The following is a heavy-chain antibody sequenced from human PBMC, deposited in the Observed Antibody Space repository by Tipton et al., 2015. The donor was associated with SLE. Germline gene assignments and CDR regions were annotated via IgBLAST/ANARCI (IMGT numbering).Heavy chain of an antibody. Sequence: TLSLTCTVSGGSISSHYWSWIRQPPGKGLEWIGYIHYSGSTNYNPSLKSRVTISVDTSKNQFSLKLSSVTAADTAVYYCARDRTLNTMVRGVIPDAFDIWGQGSMVYVSS. V-gene: IGHV4-59*11. CDR2: IHYSGST. CDR1: GGSISSHY. CDR3: ARDRTLNTMVRGVIPDAFDI. D-gene: IGHD3-10*01. J-gene: IGHJ3*02.